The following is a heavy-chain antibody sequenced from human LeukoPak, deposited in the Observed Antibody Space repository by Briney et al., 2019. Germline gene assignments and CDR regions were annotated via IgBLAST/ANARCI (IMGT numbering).Heavy chain of an antibody. J-gene: IGHJ3*02. CDR1: GDSFSSNSGA. CDR2: TYYRSRWSN. D-gene: IGHD6-13*01. Sequence: SQTLSLTCAISGDSFSSNSGAWNWIRQSPPRGLEWLGRTYYRSRWSNDYALSVSSRITINPDTSKNQFFLHLNSVTPEDTAVYYCAREVAGTYSFDIWGQGTMVTVSS. V-gene: IGHV6-1*01. CDR3: AREVAGTYSFDI.